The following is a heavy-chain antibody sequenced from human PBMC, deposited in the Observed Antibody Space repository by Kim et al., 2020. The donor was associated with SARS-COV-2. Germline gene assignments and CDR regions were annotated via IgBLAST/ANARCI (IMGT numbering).Heavy chain of an antibody. Sequence: SETLSLTCAVYGGSLSGYHWTWIRQAPGKGLEWIGEINHSGSTNCNPSLKSRVTISLDGSKNQFSVNLRSVTAADTAVYYCARGRAGVVPSPILGSGPYFVLYALDVWGQGPTVTVSS. D-gene: IGHD2-2*02. CDR2: INHSGST. CDR3: ARGRAGVVPSPILGSGPYFVLYALDV. J-gene: IGHJ6*02. V-gene: IGHV4-34*01. CDR1: GGSLSGYH.